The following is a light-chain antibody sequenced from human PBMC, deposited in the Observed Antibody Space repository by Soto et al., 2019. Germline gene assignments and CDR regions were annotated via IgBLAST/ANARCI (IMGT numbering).Light chain of an antibody. CDR1: QRVSGN. J-gene: IGKJ3*01. Sequence: EIVMTQSPATLSVSPGERATLSCRGSQRVSGNLAWYQQNPGQAPRLLNYAASTRATGIPARFSGSGPGTDFTLTIRSLQSQDLPVSYCQQYNNWHPITFGPGTKVDIK. CDR3: QQYNNWHPIT. V-gene: IGKV3-15*01. CDR2: AAS.